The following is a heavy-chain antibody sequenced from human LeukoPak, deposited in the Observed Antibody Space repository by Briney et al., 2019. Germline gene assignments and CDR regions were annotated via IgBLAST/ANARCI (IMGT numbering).Heavy chain of an antibody. CDR1: GFTFNSYD. CDR2: ISSSGSTI. J-gene: IGHJ4*02. V-gene: IGHV3-48*03. D-gene: IGHD1-14*01. Sequence: PGGSLRLSCAASGFTFNSYDMNWVRQAPGKGLEWVSYISSSGSTIYYAGSVKGRFTISRDNSKNTLYLEMNSLSPDDTAVYYCARGVEPLAANTLAYWGQGTLVTVSS. CDR3: ARGVEPLAANTLAY.